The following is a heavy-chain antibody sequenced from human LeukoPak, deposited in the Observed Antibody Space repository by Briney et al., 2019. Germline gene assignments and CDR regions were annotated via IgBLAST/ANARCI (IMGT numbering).Heavy chain of an antibody. CDR1: GGSISSSSYY. CDR3: ARWDPELSEQLTLDY. J-gene: IGHJ4*02. D-gene: IGHD6-13*01. Sequence: SETLSLTCTVSGGSISSSSYYWSWIRQPPGKGLEWIGYIYYSGSTNYNPSLKSRVTISVDTSKNQFSLKLSSVTAADTAVYYCARWDPELSEQLTLDYWGQGTLVTVSS. CDR2: IYYSGST. V-gene: IGHV4-61*01.